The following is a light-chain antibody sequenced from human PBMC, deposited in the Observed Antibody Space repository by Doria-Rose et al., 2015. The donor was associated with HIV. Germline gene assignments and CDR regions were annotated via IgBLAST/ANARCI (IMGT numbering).Light chain of an antibody. CDR2: DGS. V-gene: IGKV3-20*01. CDR1: QSFSSTY. CDR3: HQYGTSWT. J-gene: IGKJ1*01. Sequence: TQSPGTLSLSPGERATLSCRASQSFSSTYLAWYQQKPVQAPSLLIYDGSTRATGIPDRFSASGSGTDFTLTINRLEPEDFALYYWHQYGTSWTFGQGTKVEI.